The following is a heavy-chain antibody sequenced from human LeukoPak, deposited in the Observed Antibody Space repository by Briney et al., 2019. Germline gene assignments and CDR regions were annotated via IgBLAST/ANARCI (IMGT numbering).Heavy chain of an antibody. D-gene: IGHD1-1*01. CDR1: GGSISSYY. V-gene: IGHV4-59*01. CDR2: IYYSGST. CDR3: ARTFTTGKASDY. Sequence: PSETLSLTCTVSGGSISSYYWSWIRQPPGKGLEWIGYIYYSGSTNYNPSLKSRVTITVDTSKNQFSLKLSSVTAADTAVYYCARTFTTGKASDYWGQGTLVTVSS. J-gene: IGHJ4*02.